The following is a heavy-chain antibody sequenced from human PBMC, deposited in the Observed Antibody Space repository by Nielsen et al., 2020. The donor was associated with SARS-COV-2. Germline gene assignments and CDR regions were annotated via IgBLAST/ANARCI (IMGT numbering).Heavy chain of an antibody. CDR3: ARPWNHDAFDI. D-gene: IGHD1-1*01. Sequence: SVKVSCKASGGTFSSYTISWMRQAPGQGLEWMGRIIPILGIANYAQKFQGRVTITADKSTSTAYMELSSLRSEDTAVYYCARPWNHDAFDIWGQGTMVTVSS. J-gene: IGHJ3*02. V-gene: IGHV1-69*02. CDR2: IIPILGIA. CDR1: GGTFSSYT.